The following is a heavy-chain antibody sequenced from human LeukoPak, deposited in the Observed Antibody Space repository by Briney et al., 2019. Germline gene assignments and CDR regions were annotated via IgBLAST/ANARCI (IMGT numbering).Heavy chain of an antibody. D-gene: IGHD2-2*01. Sequence: PSETLSLTCAVSGYSISSGYYWGWIRQALGKGLEWIGSIYHSGSTHYNPSLKSRVTISVDTPKNQFSLKLSAVTAADTAVYYCARNGTSSYFDYWGQGTLVTVSS. J-gene: IGHJ4*02. V-gene: IGHV4-38-2*01. CDR2: IYHSGST. CDR1: GYSISSGYY. CDR3: ARNGTSSYFDY.